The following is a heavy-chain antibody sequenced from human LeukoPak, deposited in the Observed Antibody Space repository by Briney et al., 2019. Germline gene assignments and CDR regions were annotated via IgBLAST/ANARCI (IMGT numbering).Heavy chain of an antibody. CDR2: MNPTTGNT. D-gene: IGHD2-15*01. V-gene: IGHV1-8*03. J-gene: IGHJ5*02. CDR1: GYTFTNSD. CDR3: ARALRRSSVGATVSDWFDP. Sequence: ASVKVSCKASGYTFTNSDINWVRHAAGLGLEWVGWMNPTTGNTGYAQKFQGRVTITRNTSISTAYLELSSLRSEDTAVYYCARALRRSSVGATVSDWFDPGGQGTLVTVSS.